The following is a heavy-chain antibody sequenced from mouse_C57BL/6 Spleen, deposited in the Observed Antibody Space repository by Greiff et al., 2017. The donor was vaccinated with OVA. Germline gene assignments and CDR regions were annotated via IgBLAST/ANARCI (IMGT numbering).Heavy chain of an antibody. V-gene: IGHV5-6*01. J-gene: IGHJ2*01. D-gene: IGHD4-1*01. CDR3: ARHRELGRVLYY. CDR2: ISSGGSYT. CDR1: GFTFSSYG. Sequence: EVMLVESGGDLVKPGGSLKLSCAASGFTFSSYGMSWVRQTPDKRLEWVATISSGGSYTYYPDSVKGRFTISRDNAKNTLYLQMSSLKSEDTAMYYCARHRELGRVLYYWGQGTTLTVSS.